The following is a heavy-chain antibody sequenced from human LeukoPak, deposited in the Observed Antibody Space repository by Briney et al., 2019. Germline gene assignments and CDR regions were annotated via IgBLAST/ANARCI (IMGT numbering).Heavy chain of an antibody. Sequence: SQTLSLTCVISGDTVSSNSAAWNWIRQSPSRGLEWLGRTYYRSKWYNDYAVTVKSRITINPHTSKNQFSLQLNSVTPEDTAVYFCAGGAGGNIDYWGQGTLVTVSS. CDR2: TYYRSKWYN. CDR3: AGGAGGNIDY. CDR1: GDTVSSNSAA. J-gene: IGHJ4*02. V-gene: IGHV6-1*01. D-gene: IGHD4-23*01.